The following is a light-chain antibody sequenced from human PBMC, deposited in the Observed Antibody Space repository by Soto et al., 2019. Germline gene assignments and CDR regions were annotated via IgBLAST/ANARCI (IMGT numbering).Light chain of an antibody. CDR3: AAWDDSPGSV. CDR2: RNN. CDR1: SSNIGSNY. J-gene: IGLJ2*01. V-gene: IGLV1-47*01. Sequence: QAVVTQPPSASGTPGQRVTISCSGSSSNIGSNYVYWYQQLPGTAPKLLIYRNNQRPSGVPDRFSGSKSGTSASLAISGLRSEDEADYYCAAWDDSPGSVFGGGTKLTVL.